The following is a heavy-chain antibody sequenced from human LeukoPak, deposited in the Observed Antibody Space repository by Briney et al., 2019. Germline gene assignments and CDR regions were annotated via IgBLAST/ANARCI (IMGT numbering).Heavy chain of an antibody. CDR1: GFTFSSYA. D-gene: IGHD1-26*01. J-gene: IGHJ6*02. CDR3: AKDRWENSGRGPYYYYVMDV. CDR2: ISGSGGST. V-gene: IGHV3-23*01. Sequence: GGSLRLSCAASGFTFSSYAMSWVRQAPGKGLEWVSAISGSGGSTYYADSVKGRFTISRDNSKNTLYLQMNCLRAEDTAVYYCAKDRWENSGRGPYYYYVMDVWGQGTTVTVSS.